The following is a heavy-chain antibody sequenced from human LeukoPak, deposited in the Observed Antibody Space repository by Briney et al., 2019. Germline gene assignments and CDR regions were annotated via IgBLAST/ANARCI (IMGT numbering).Heavy chain of an antibody. CDR3: AKGAGTSYHFHMDV. V-gene: IGHV3-9*03. Sequence: GGSLRLSCAASGFTFDEYAMHWVRQPPGKGLEWVSGISWNSYDIVYADSVKGRFTISRDNAKNSLYLQMNSLRAEDMALYYCAKGAGTSYHFHMDVCGKGTTVIVSS. CDR1: GFTFDEYA. D-gene: IGHD2/OR15-2a*01. J-gene: IGHJ6*03. CDR2: ISWNSYDI.